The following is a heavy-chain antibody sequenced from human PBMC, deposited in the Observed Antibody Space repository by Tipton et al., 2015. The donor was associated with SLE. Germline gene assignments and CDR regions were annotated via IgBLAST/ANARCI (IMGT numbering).Heavy chain of an antibody. CDR1: GGTFSRSV. Sequence: QSGPEVKKPGSSVKVSCRASGGTFSRSVISWVRQAPGQGLEWMGGIITVVGTQIYAQKFRGRVTITADQSTRTTYMELNDLRSDDTAIYFCAMWGGLCSGTSCDALWTPPLDFWGLGTLITVSS. J-gene: IGHJ4*02. V-gene: IGHV1-69*01. CDR3: AMWGGLCSGTSCDALWTPPLDF. D-gene: IGHD2-2*01. CDR2: IITVVGTQ.